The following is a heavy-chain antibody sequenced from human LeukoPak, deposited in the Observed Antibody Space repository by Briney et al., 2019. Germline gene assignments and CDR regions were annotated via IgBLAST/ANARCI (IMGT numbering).Heavy chain of an antibody. D-gene: IGHD1-14*01. CDR3: ARQPEGYYYYMDG. CDR1: GGSLNSSSYY. V-gene: IGHV4-39*01. J-gene: IGHJ6*03. Sequence: SETLSLTCTVSGGSLNSSSYYWGWVRQPPGTGLEWIGSIYYSGSTYYNPSLKSRVTISVGTSKNQSSLKLSSVTAADTAVYYCARQPEGYYYYMDGWGKGTTVTVSS. CDR2: IYYSGST.